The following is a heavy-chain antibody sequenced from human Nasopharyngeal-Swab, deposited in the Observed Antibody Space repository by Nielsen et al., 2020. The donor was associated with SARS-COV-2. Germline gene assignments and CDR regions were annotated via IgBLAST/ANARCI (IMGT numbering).Heavy chain of an antibody. J-gene: IGHJ3*02. D-gene: IGHD6-13*01. Sequence: GGSLRLSCAASGLTFSSYGMHWVRQAPGKGLEWVAVISYDGSNKYYADSVKGRFTISRDNSKNTLYLQMNSLRAEDTAVYYCAKGLAANDAFDIWGQGTMVTVSS. V-gene: IGHV3-30*18. CDR3: AKGLAANDAFDI. CDR2: ISYDGSNK. CDR1: GLTFSSYG.